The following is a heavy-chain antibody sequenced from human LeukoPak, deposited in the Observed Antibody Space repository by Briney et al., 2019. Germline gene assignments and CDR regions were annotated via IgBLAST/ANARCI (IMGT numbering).Heavy chain of an antibody. Sequence: GMSLRLSCAAAGFTFNSYGMHWVRQAPGKGLEWVAVIWSDGSNEYYAESVKGRFTISRDNSKDTVYLQLNSLRAEDTAVYYCARRSSGTYGFDCWGQGTLVTVSS. V-gene: IGHV3-33*01. D-gene: IGHD1-26*01. CDR3: ARRSSGTYGFDC. CDR1: GFTFNSYG. CDR2: IWSDGSNE. J-gene: IGHJ4*02.